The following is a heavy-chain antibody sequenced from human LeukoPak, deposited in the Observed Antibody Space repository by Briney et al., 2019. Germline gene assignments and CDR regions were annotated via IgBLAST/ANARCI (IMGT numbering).Heavy chain of an antibody. CDR2: ISYDGSNK. J-gene: IGHJ4*02. Sequence: SGGSLRLSCAASGFTFSSYGMHWVRQAPGKGLEWVAVISYDGSNKYYADSVKGRFTISRDNSKNTLYLRINSLRAEDTAVYYCAKPRGTYYYDSSGYFDYWGQGTLVTVSS. V-gene: IGHV3-30*18. CDR1: GFTFSSYG. D-gene: IGHD3-22*01. CDR3: AKPRGTYYYDSSGYFDY.